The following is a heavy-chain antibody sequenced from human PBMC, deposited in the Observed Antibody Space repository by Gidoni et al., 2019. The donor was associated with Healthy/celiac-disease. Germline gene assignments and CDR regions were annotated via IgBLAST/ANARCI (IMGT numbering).Heavy chain of an antibody. CDR1: GGTFSSYA. Sequence: QVQLVQSGAEVKKPGPSVKVSCQASGGTFSSYAISWVRQAPGQGLEWMGGIIPIFGTANYAQKFQGRVTITADKTTSTAYMELSSLRSEDTALYYCARDPAIFGNHDAFDIWGQGTMVTVSS. V-gene: IGHV1-69*06. D-gene: IGHD3-3*01. CDR2: IIPIFGTA. J-gene: IGHJ3*02. CDR3: ARDPAIFGNHDAFDI.